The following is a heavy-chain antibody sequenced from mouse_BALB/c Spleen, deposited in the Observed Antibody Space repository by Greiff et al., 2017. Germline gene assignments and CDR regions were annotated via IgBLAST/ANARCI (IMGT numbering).Heavy chain of an antibody. Sequence: VQLQQSAAELARPGASVKMSCKASGYTFTSYTMHWVKQRPGQGLEWIGYINPSSGYTEYNQKFKDKTTLTADKSSSTAYMQLSSLTSEDSAVYYCATGGYYDYDGDWGQGTLVTVSA. V-gene: IGHV1-4*02. CDR2: INPSSGYT. CDR3: ATGGYYDYDGD. J-gene: IGHJ3*01. CDR1: GYTFTSYT. D-gene: IGHD2-4*01.